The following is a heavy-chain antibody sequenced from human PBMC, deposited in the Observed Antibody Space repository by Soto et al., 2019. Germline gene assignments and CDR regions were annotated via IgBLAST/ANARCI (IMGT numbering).Heavy chain of an antibody. CDR3: ARGGYSSSDYLDY. CDR1: GFTFSSYG. V-gene: IGHV3-33*01. D-gene: IGHD6-19*01. J-gene: IGHJ4*02. Sequence: QVQLVESGGGVVQPGRSLRLSCAASGFTFSSYGMHWVRQAPGKGLEWVAVIWYDGSNKYYADSVKGRFTISRDNSKNTLYLQMNSLRAEDTAVYYCARGGYSSSDYLDYWGQGTLVTVSS. CDR2: IWYDGSNK.